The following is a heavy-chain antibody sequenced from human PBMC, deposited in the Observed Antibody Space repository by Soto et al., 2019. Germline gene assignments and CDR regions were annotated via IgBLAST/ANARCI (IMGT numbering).Heavy chain of an antibody. D-gene: IGHD3-10*01. Sequence: SQTLSLTCAISGDTVSSNSAAWNWIRQSPSRGLEWLGGTHYRSKWYNDYAVSVKSRITINPDTSKNQFSLQLSSVTPEDTAVYYCGRSVRGHVVKYFDYWGQGTLVTVSS. CDR2: THYRSKWYN. V-gene: IGHV6-1*01. CDR3: GRSVRGHVVKYFDY. CDR1: GDTVSSNSAA. J-gene: IGHJ4*02.